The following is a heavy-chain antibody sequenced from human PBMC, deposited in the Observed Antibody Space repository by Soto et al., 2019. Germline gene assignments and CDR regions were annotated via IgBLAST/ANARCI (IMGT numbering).Heavy chain of an antibody. CDR3: TRHLGGAEAY. Sequence: QVQLVQSGAEVKKPGASVKVSCKASGYTFTSYGITWVRQAPGQGLEWMGWISAYNGNTNYAPKLQGRVTMTTDTATSTASMEPRRPRSHDPAVYYCTRHLGGAEAYWGQGTLVTVSS. CDR1: GYTFTSYG. CDR2: ISAYNGNT. D-gene: IGHD2-15*01. J-gene: IGHJ4*02. V-gene: IGHV1-18*01.